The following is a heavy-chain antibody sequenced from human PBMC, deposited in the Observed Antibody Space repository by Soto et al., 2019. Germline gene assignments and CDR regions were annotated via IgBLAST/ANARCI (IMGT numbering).Heavy chain of an antibody. V-gene: IGHV3-23*01. CDR3: ATAPVATIDY. CDR2: ISGSGGST. J-gene: IGHJ4*02. Sequence: GGSLRLSCTASGFTFSSYAMSWVRQAPGKGLEWVSAISGSGGSTYYADSVKGRFTISRDNSKNTLYLQMNSLRAEDTAVYYCATAPVATIDYWGQGTLVTVSS. D-gene: IGHD5-12*01. CDR1: GFTFSSYA.